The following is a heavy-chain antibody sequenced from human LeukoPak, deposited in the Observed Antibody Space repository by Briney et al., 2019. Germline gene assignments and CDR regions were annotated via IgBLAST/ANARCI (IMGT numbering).Heavy chain of an antibody. CDR3: ARVNQVGSITTVRGDPGGVDY. D-gene: IGHD3-10*01. Sequence: PSQTLSLTCTVSGGSISSGGYYWSWIRQHPGKGLEWIGYIYYSGSTYYNPSLKSRVTISVDTSKNQFSLKLSSVTAADTAVYYCARVNQVGSITTVRGDPGGVDYWGQGTLVTVSS. J-gene: IGHJ4*02. CDR1: GGSISSGGYY. V-gene: IGHV4-31*03. CDR2: IYYSGST.